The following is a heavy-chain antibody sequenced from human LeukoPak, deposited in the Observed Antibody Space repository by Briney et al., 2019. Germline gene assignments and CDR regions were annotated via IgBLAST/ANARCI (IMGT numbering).Heavy chain of an antibody. D-gene: IGHD6-19*01. V-gene: IGHV1-2*06. J-gene: IGHJ6*03. CDR2: INPNSGGT. CDR1: GYTFTGYY. Sequence: GASVKVSCKASGYTFTGYYMHWVRQAPGQGLEWMGRINPNSGGTNYAQKCQVRVTMTRDTSISTAYMELSRLRSDDTAVYYCARLTSSIAVGYYYYYMDVWGKGTTVTVSS. CDR3: ARLTSSIAVGYYYYYMDV.